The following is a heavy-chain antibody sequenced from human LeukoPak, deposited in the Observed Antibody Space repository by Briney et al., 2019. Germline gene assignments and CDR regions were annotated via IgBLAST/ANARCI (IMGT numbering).Heavy chain of an antibody. Sequence: GGSLRLSCAASGFTFSSYAMSWVRQAPGKGLEWVSAISGSGGSTYYADSVKGRFTISRDNSKNTLYLQMNSLRAEDTAVYYCARDRTMGARYNWNPGYFDYCGQGTLGTVSS. CDR2: ISGSGGST. CDR3: ARDRTMGARYNWNPGYFDY. J-gene: IGHJ4*02. D-gene: IGHD1-20*01. V-gene: IGHV3-23*01. CDR1: GFTFSSYA.